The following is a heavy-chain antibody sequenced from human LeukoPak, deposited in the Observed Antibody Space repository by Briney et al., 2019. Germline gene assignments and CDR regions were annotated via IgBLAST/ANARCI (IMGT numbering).Heavy chain of an antibody. J-gene: IGHJ4*02. D-gene: IGHD3-22*01. CDR3: ARRVRDYYDSSGSLDY. Sequence: GGSLRLSCAASGFTFSDYYMSWIRQAPGKGLEWVSYISSSGSTIYYADSVKGRFTISRDNAKNSLYLQMNSLRAEDTAVYYCARRVRDYYDSSGSLDYWGQGTLVTVSS. CDR2: ISSSGSTI. CDR1: GFTFSDYY. V-gene: IGHV3-11*04.